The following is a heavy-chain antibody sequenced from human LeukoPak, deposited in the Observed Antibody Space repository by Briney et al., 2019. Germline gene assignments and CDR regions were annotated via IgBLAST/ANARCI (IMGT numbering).Heavy chain of an antibody. CDR1: GFTFSSYS. CDR2: ISSSSSVI. CDR3: ARARGYSYGYSDY. Sequence: GGSLRLSCAASGFTFSSYSMNWVRQAPGKGLEWVSYISSSSSVIDYADSVKGRFTISRDTAENSLYLQMNSLRAEDTAFYYCARARGYSYGYSDYWGQGTLVTVSS. V-gene: IGHV3-48*01. D-gene: IGHD5-18*01. J-gene: IGHJ4*02.